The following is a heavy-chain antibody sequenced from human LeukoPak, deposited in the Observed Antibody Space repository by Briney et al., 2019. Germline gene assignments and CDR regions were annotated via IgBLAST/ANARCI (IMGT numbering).Heavy chain of an antibody. D-gene: IGHD1-26*01. CDR2: INHSGST. J-gene: IGHJ4*02. CDR1: GGSISSYY. V-gene: IGHV4-34*01. CDR3: ARGPRGTTGDY. Sequence: SETLSLTCTVSGGSISSYYWSWIRQPAGKGLEWIGEINHSGSTNYNPSLKSRVTISVDTSKNQFSLKLSSVTAADTAVYYCARGPRGTTGDYWGQGTLVTVSS.